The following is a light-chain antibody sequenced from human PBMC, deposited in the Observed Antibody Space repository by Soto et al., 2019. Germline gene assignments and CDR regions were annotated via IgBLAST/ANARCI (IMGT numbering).Light chain of an antibody. CDR1: QSINSF. Sequence: EIVLTQSPGTLSLSPGEGATRSCRASQSINSFLAWYQQRRGQAPRLPIHGASNRATGIPDRFSGSGSGPDFTLTISRLEPEDFAVYYCQQYGGSPRTFGQGTKVDIK. V-gene: IGKV3-20*01. J-gene: IGKJ1*01. CDR3: QQYGGSPRT. CDR2: GAS.